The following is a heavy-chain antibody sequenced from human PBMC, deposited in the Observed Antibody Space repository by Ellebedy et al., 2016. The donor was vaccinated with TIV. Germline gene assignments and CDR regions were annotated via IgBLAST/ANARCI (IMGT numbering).Heavy chain of an antibody. CDR3: AKDPGYCSSTSCYRYFQH. CDR1: GFTFSSYA. D-gene: IGHD2-2*02. V-gene: IGHV3-23*01. Sequence: GESLKISXAASGFTFSSYAMSWVRQAPGKGLEWVSAIRGSGVSTYYADSVKGRFTISRDNSKNTLYLQMSSLRAEDTAVYYCAKDPGYCSSTSCYRYFQHWGQGTLVTVSS. CDR2: IRGSGVST. J-gene: IGHJ1*01.